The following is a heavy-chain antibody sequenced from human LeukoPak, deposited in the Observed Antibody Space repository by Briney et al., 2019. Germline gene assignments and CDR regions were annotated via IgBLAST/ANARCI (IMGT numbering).Heavy chain of an antibody. CDR1: GFTFSSYW. J-gene: IGHJ4*02. V-gene: IGHV3-23*01. CDR3: ARDPIVAATYFDY. Sequence: PGGSLRLSCAASGFTFSSYWMSWVRQAPGKGLEWVSGISGSGGGTYYSDSVKGRFTISRDNSKNTAYLQMNNLRDEDTAIYYCARDPIVAATYFDYWGQGTLVTVSS. CDR2: ISGSGGGT. D-gene: IGHD1-26*01.